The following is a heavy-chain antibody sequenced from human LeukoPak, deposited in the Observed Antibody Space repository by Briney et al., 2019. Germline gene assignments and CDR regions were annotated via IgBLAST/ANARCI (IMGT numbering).Heavy chain of an antibody. CDR1: GYTFSSYG. J-gene: IGHJ4*02. CDR2: ISAYNGNT. D-gene: IGHD5-12*01. V-gene: IGHV1-18*01. Sequence: ASVKVSCKASGYTFSSYGISWVRQAPGQGLEWMGWISAYNGNTDYAQKLQDRVTMTTDTSTSTAYMELRSLRSEDTALYYCARVPYRGYEYRGVDWWGQGTLVAVSS. CDR3: ARVPYRGYEYRGVDW.